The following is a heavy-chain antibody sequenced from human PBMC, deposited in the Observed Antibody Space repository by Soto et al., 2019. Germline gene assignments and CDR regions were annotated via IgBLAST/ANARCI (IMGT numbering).Heavy chain of an antibody. CDR2: ISGSGGST. V-gene: IGHV3-23*01. D-gene: IGHD4-17*01. CDR1: GFTFSSYA. Sequence: EVQLLESGGGLVQPGGSLRLSCAASGFTFSSYAMSWVRQAPGKGLEWVSAISGSGGSTYYADSVKGRFTISRDNAKNSLYLQMNSLRAEDTAVYYCASAIVGYGDYPHRVGAFDIWGQGTMVTVSS. CDR3: ASAIVGYGDYPHRVGAFDI. J-gene: IGHJ3*02.